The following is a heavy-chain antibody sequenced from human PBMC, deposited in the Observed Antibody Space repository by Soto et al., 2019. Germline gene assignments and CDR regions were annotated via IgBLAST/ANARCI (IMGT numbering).Heavy chain of an antibody. CDR1: GYTFTSYG. D-gene: IGHD6-6*01. CDR3: ARFGYSDSSWNYHYYGMDV. Sequence: ASVKVSCKASGYTFTSYGISWVRQAPGQGLEWMGWISAYNGNTNYAQKLQGRVTMTTDTSTSTAYMELRSLRSDDTAVYYCARFGYSDSSWNYHYYGMDVWGQGTTVTVSS. V-gene: IGHV1-18*01. J-gene: IGHJ6*02. CDR2: ISAYNGNT.